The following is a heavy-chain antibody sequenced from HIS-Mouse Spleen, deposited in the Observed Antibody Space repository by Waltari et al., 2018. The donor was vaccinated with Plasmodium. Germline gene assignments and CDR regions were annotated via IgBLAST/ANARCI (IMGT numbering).Heavy chain of an antibody. D-gene: IGHD3-3*01. Sequence: GGLVQPGGSLRLSCAASGFTFSSYWMSWVRQAPGKGLEWVANIKQDGSEKYYVDSVKGRFTISRDNAKNSLYLQMNSLRAEDTAVYYCARDYITIFGVVIIGWYFDLWGRGTLVTVSS. CDR2: IKQDGSEK. CDR3: ARDYITIFGVVIIGWYFDL. CDR1: GFTFSSYW. J-gene: IGHJ2*01. V-gene: IGHV3-7*01.